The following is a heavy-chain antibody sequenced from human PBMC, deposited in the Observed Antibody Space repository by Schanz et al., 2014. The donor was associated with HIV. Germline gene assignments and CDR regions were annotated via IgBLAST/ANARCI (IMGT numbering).Heavy chain of an antibody. J-gene: IGHJ3*02. CDR2: INPNTGGA. Sequence: QVPVTQSGAEVKPPGASVKVSCQASGYSFTDYYIHWVRQVPGQGLEWMGWINPNTGGANYAQMFQGRVTLTRDTSIRTVYLELTRLKSDDTAVYYCARDGYFDSSGYSAFDIWGQGAMVTVSS. D-gene: IGHD3-22*01. CDR1: GYSFTDYY. CDR3: ARDGYFDSSGYSAFDI. V-gene: IGHV1-2*02.